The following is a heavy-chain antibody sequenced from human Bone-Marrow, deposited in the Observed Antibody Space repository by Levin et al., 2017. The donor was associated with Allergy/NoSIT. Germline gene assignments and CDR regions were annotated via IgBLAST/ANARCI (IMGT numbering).Heavy chain of an antibody. Sequence: GESLKISCAASGFTVSSHYMSWVRQAPGKGLEWVSVIYSGGSTYYADSVKGRFTISRDNSKNTLYLQMNSLRAEDTAVYYCAREYVAAAGTVAHGDWFDPWGQGTLVTVSS. D-gene: IGHD6-13*01. CDR2: IYSGGST. J-gene: IGHJ5*02. CDR1: GFTVSSHY. V-gene: IGHV3-53*01. CDR3: AREYVAAAGTVAHGDWFDP.